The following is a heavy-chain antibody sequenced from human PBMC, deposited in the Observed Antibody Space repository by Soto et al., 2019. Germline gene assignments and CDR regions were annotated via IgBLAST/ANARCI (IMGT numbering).Heavy chain of an antibody. Sequence: EVQLVESGGGLIQPGGSLRLSCAASGFTVSSNYMSWVRQAPGKGLEWVSVIYSGGSTYYADSVKGRFTISRDNSKNTLYLQMNSLRAEDTAVYYCARDPGRGYSYGWDYWGQGTLVTVSS. D-gene: IGHD5-18*01. CDR2: IYSGGST. CDR3: ARDPGRGYSYGWDY. V-gene: IGHV3-53*01. J-gene: IGHJ4*02. CDR1: GFTVSSNY.